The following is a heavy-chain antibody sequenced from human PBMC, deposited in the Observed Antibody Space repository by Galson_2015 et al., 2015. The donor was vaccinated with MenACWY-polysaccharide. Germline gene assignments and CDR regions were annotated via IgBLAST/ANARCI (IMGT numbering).Heavy chain of an antibody. CDR2: INPNSGAT. CDR1: GYTFTGNF. Sequence: SVKVSCKASGYTFTGNFIHWVRQAPGQGLEWMGWINPNSGATSYAQKFQGRVTMTRNTSISTAYMELSSLTSEDTAVYYCASTKAGTHYFDYWGQGTLVTVSS. J-gene: IGHJ4*02. CDR3: ASTKAGTHYFDY. D-gene: IGHD6-19*01. V-gene: IGHV1-2*02.